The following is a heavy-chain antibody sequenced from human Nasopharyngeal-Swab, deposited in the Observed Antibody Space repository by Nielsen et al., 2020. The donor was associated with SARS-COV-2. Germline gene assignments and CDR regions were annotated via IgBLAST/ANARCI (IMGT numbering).Heavy chain of an antibody. D-gene: IGHD3-3*01. CDR3: ARDQAGTIFGVVIMNYGMDV. V-gene: IGHV1-46*01. J-gene: IGHJ6*02. Sequence: ASVKVSCKASGYTFTSYYMHWVRQAPGQGLEWMGIINPSGGSTSYAQKLQGRVTMTRDTSTSTVYMELSSLRSEDTAVYYCARDQAGTIFGVVIMNYGMDVWGQGTTVTVSS. CDR2: INPSGGST. CDR1: GYTFTSYY.